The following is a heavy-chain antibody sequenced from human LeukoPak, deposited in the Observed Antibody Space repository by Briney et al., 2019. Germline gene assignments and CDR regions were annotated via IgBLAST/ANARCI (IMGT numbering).Heavy chain of an antibody. CDR2: INYSGNT. Sequence: SETLSLTCRVYGDSLSYYYWTWIRQPPGKGLEWIGEINYSGNTNYNPSLKSRVTISVDTSNYQFSLKLSSVTAADTAVYYCARGGEYCSSSTCYSDYWGQGTLVTVSS. CDR3: ARGGEYCSSSTCYSDY. V-gene: IGHV4-34*01. D-gene: IGHD2-2*02. J-gene: IGHJ4*02. CDR1: GDSLSYYY.